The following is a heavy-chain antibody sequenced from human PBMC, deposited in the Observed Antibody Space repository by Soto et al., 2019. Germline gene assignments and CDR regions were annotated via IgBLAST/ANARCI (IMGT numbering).Heavy chain of an antibody. D-gene: IGHD6-19*01. CDR2: IYWDDDK. Sequence: QITLKESGPTLVKPTQTLTLTCTFSGFSLSTSGVGVGWIRQPPGKALEWLALIYWDDDKRYSPSLKSRLTITKETSKNPVVLTMTNMDPVDTATYYCARRQGIGVNDYWGQGTLVTVSS. J-gene: IGHJ4*02. CDR1: GFSLSTSGVG. V-gene: IGHV2-5*02. CDR3: ARRQGIGVNDY.